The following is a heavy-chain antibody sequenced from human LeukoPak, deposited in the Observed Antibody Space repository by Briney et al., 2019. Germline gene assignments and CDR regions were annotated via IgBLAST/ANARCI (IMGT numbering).Heavy chain of an antibody. CDR3: ARESDTIFGVAYYTSFDY. J-gene: IGHJ4*02. V-gene: IGHV4-4*07. Sequence: SETLSLTCTVSRGSLSRYYWSWIRQPAGKGLEWIGRIYTSGSTNYNPSLKSRVTISVDKSKNQFSLKLSSVTAADTAVYYCARESDTIFGVAYYTSFDYWGQGALVTVSS. D-gene: IGHD3-3*01. CDR2: IYTSGST. CDR1: RGSLSRYY.